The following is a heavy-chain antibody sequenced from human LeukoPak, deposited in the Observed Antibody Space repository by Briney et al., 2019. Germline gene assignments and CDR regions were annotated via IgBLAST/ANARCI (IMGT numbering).Heavy chain of an antibody. CDR3: ARDHQIGYCSSTSCSGFDP. CDR2: IYYSGST. Sequence: KPSETLSLTCTVSGGSISSYYWSWIRQPPGKGLEWIGYIYYSGSTNYNPSLKSRATISVDTSKNQFSLKLSSVTAADTAVYYCARDHQIGYCSSTSCSGFDPWGQGTLVTVSS. D-gene: IGHD2-2*01. J-gene: IGHJ5*02. CDR1: GGSISSYY. V-gene: IGHV4-59*01.